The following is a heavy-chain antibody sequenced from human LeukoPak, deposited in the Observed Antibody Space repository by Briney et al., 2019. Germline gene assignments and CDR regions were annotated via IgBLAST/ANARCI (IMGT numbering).Heavy chain of an antibody. J-gene: IGHJ3*02. Sequence: SGPTLVNPTQTLTLTCTFSGFSLSTSGVGVGWIRQPPGKALEWLALIYWDDDKRYSPSLKSRLTITKDTSKNQVVLTMTNMDPVDTATYYCAQAGLAYGSGSYAAFDIWGQGTMVTVSS. CDR1: GFSLSTSGVG. CDR3: AQAGLAYGSGSYAAFDI. CDR2: IYWDDDK. V-gene: IGHV2-5*02. D-gene: IGHD3-10*01.